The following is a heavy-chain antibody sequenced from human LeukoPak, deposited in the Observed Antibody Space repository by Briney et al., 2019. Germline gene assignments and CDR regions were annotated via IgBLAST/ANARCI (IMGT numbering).Heavy chain of an antibody. CDR3: ARDKKSGESSEIDY. Sequence: GGSLRLSCAASGFTFSNYWVHWVRQAPGKGLVWVSRINRDGSTTKYADSVKGRFTVSRDNAKNTLNLQVNSLRAKDTAVHYCARDKKSGESSEIDYWGQGTLVTVSS. CDR1: GFTFSNYW. CDR2: INRDGSTT. D-gene: IGHD3-10*01. V-gene: IGHV3-74*03. J-gene: IGHJ4*02.